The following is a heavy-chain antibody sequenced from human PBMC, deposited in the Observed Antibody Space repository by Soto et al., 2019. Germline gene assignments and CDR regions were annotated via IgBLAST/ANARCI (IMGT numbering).Heavy chain of an antibody. CDR3: AKDGSGVYYNYYYMDV. D-gene: IGHD2-15*01. Sequence: EVQLVESGGGLVEPGRSLRLSCAASGFTFDDHAMHWVRHAPGKGLEWVSGISWNSGSIGYAVSVKGRFTISRDNAKNSMELQMNSLRAEDTALYYCAKDGSGVYYNYYYMDVWGKGTTVTVSS. CDR1: GFTFDDHA. V-gene: IGHV3-9*01. CDR2: ISWNSGSI. J-gene: IGHJ6*03.